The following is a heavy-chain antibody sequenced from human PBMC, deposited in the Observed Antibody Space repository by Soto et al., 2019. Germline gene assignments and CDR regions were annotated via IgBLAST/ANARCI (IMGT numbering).Heavy chain of an antibody. V-gene: IGHV1-18*01. CDR1: GYTFTSYG. Sequence: QVQLVQSGAEVKKPGASVKVSCKASGYTFTSYGISWVRQAPGQGLEWMGWISAYNGNTNYAQKLQGRVTMTTDTSTSKAYMELRILRSDDTAVYYCARDDIVLMVYANVYVDTAMATRGRDVWGQGTTVTGSS. J-gene: IGHJ6*02. CDR3: ARDDIVLMVYANVYVDTAMATRGRDV. D-gene: IGHD2-8*01. CDR2: ISAYNGNT.